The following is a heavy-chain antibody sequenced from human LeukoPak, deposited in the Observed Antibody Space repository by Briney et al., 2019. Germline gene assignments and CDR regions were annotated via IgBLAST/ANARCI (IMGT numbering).Heavy chain of an antibody. J-gene: IGHJ4*02. V-gene: IGHV1-69*01. Sequence: SVKVSCKASGGTFSSYAISWVRQAPGQGLEWMGGIIPIFGTANYAQKFQGRVTITADESTSTAYMELSSLRSEDTAVYYCARGATMGGCFDYWGQGTLVTVSS. CDR2: IIPIFGTA. D-gene: IGHD1-26*01. CDR1: GGTFSSYA. CDR3: ARGATMGGCFDY.